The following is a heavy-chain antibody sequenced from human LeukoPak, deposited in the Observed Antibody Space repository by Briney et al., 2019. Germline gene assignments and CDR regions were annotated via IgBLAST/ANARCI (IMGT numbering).Heavy chain of an antibody. CDR2: ISGSGGST. CDR1: GFTFSTYA. V-gene: IGHV3-23*01. CDR3: ARARYSSSWYQIIDY. D-gene: IGHD6-13*01. J-gene: IGHJ4*02. Sequence: PGGSLRLSCAASGFTFSTYAMHWVRQAPGKGLEWVSAISGSGGSTYYADSVKGRFTISRDNSKNTLYLQMNSLRAEDTAVYYCARARYSSSWYQIIDYWGQGTLVTVSS.